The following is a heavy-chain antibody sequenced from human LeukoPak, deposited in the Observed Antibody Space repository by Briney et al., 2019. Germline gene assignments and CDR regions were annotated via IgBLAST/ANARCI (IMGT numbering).Heavy chain of an antibody. CDR1: GFTFSSYA. CDR3: AKGLRFLEWPRDAFDI. J-gene: IGHJ3*02. D-gene: IGHD3-3*01. CDR2: ISGSGGST. Sequence: GGSLRLSCAASGFTFSSYAMSWVRQAPGKGLEWVSAISGSGGSTYYADSVKGRFTISRDNSKNTLYLQMNSLRAADTAVYYCAKGLRFLEWPRDAFDIWGQGTMVTVSS. V-gene: IGHV3-23*01.